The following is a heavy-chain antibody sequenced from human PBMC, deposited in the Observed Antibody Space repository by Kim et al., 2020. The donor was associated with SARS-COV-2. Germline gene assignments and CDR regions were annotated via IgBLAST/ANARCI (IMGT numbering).Heavy chain of an antibody. V-gene: IGHV3-23*01. J-gene: IGHJ4*02. CDR1: GFTFSSYA. CDR2: ITGSGGTT. Sequence: GGSLRLSCAASGFTFSSYAMTWVRQAPGKGLEWVSSITGSGGTTYYADSVKGRFSISRDKSKNTLYLQMNSLRVDDTAVYYCVKDFKYSAGSSHDYWGQGTLVTVSS. D-gene: IGHD1-26*01. CDR3: VKDFKYSAGSSHDY.